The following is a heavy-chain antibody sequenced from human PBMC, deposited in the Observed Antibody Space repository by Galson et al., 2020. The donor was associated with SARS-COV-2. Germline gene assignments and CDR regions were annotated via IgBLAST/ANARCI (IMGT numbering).Heavy chain of an antibody. D-gene: IGHD3-22*01. J-gene: IGHJ2*01. CDR2: ISWNSGGI. CDR1: GFRFDDYA. V-gene: IGHV3-9*01. CDR3: AKAGGAYQYDRYGDFDH. Sequence: GGSLRLSCAASGFRFDDYAMDWVRQSPGKGLEWVSGISWNSGGIGDVDSVKGRFTISRDNARNSLYLQMNSLRDEDTALYFCAKAGGAYQYDRYGDFDHWGRGTLVTGSS.